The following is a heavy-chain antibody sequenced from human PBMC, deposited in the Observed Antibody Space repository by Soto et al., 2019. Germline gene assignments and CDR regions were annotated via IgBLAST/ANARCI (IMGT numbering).Heavy chain of an antibody. J-gene: IGHJ5*02. CDR1: GYTFTSYG. Sequence: QVQLVQSGAEVKKPGASVKVSCKASGYTFTSYGISWVRQAPGQGLEWMGWSSAYNSNTNYAQKLQGRVTMTTDTATSTSNMELRSLRSDDTAVYYCARTGATRYGSGSAAGWFDPWGQGTLVTVSS. V-gene: IGHV1-18*01. CDR2: SSAYNSNT. D-gene: IGHD3-10*01. CDR3: ARTGATRYGSGSAAGWFDP.